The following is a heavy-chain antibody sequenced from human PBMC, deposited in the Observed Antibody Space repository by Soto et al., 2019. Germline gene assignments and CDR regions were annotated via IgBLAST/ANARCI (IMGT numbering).Heavy chain of an antibody. Sequence: QVQLVESGGGVVQPGRSLRLSCAASGFTFSSYGMHWVRQAPGKGLEWVAVISYDGSNKYYADSVKGRFTISRDNSKNTLYLQMNSLRAEYTAVYYCSGDSGGWHLDYWGQGTLVTVSS. CDR3: SGDSGGWHLDY. D-gene: IGHD6-19*01. V-gene: IGHV3-30*03. CDR2: ISYDGSNK. J-gene: IGHJ4*02. CDR1: GFTFSSYG.